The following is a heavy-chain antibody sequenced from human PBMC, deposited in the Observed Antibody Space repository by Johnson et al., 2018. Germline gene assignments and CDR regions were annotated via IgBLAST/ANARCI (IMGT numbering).Heavy chain of an antibody. D-gene: IGHD3-22*01. CDR3: ARDLYYDSSGHDTYFQH. J-gene: IGHJ1*01. V-gene: IGHV3-30*03. CDR1: GFTFSNYG. Sequence: QVQLVQSGGGVVQPGRSLRLSCAASGFTFSNYGMHWVRQSPGKGLEWVAVISYDGSNKYYADSVTGRFTISRDNSKNTVYLQRNSLKDEDPALYYCARDLYYDSSGHDTYFQHRGQVTLCTVSS. CDR2: ISYDGSNK.